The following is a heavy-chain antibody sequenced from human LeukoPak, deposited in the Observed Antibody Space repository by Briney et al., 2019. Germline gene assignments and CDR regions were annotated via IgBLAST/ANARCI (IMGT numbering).Heavy chain of an antibody. CDR3: ARRGGSYNDY. V-gene: IGHV3-74*01. CDR1: GFTFSSYW. J-gene: IGHJ4*02. D-gene: IGHD1-26*01. CDR2: INSDGSST. Sequence: GGSLRLSCAASGFTFSSYWMHWVRQAPGEGLVWVSRINSDGSSTSYADSVKGRFTISRDNAKNTLYLQMSSLRAEDTAVYYCARRGGSYNDYWGQGTLVTVSS.